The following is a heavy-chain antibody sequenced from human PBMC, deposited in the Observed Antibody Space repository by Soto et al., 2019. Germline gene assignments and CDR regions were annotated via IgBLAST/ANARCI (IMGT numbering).Heavy chain of an antibody. CDR2: IYYSGST. D-gene: IGHD5-18*01. J-gene: IGHJ6*03. CDR3: ARGDTAMYYYYYMDV. CDR1: GGSISSYY. Sequence: PSETLCLTCTVSGGSISSYYWSWIRQPPGKGLEWIGYIYYSGSTNYNPSLKSRVTISVDTSKNQFSLKLSSVTAADTAVYYCARGDTAMYYYYYMDVWGKGTTVTVSS. V-gene: IGHV4-59*01.